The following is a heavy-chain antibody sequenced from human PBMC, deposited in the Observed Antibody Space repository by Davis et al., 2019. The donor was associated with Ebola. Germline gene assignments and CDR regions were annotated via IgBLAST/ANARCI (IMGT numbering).Heavy chain of an antibody. CDR2: IRNDGNDQ. J-gene: IGHJ4*02. CDR3: AKGDNSGWYGVDY. CDR1: GFTLHDYG. V-gene: IGHV3-30*02. Sequence: GESLKISCAASGFTLHDYGMHWVRQAPGKGLEWVAFIRNDGNDQYYAGSVKGRFTISRDNSKNTLSLQMNSLRTEDTAVYYCAKGDNSGWYGVDYWGQGTLVTVSS. D-gene: IGHD6-19*01.